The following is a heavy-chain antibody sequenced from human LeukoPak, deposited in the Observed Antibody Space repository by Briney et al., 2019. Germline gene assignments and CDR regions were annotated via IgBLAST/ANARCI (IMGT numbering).Heavy chain of an antibody. CDR2: INPNSGGT. J-gene: IGHJ4*02. D-gene: IGHD3-10*01. CDR1: GYTFTAYY. CDR3: ANFGGSGSYSDY. V-gene: IGHV1-2*02. Sequence: ASVKVSCKASGYTFTAYYMHWERQAPGQGLEWMGWINPNSGGTNYAQKFQGRVTMTRDTSISTAYMELSSLGSEDTAVYYCANFGGSGSYSDYWGQGTLVSVSS.